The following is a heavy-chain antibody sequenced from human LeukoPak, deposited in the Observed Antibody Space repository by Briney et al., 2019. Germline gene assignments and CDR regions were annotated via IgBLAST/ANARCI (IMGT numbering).Heavy chain of an antibody. V-gene: IGHV4-38-2*02. Sequence: SETLSLTCAVSGNFISSGYFWGWIRQPPGKGLEWIGRIYTSGSTNYNPSLKSRVTISVDTSKNQFSLKLSSVTAADTAVYYCARDVSSNYDWFDPWGQGTLVTVSS. CDR3: ARDVSSNYDWFDP. CDR1: GNFISSGYF. J-gene: IGHJ5*02. D-gene: IGHD4-11*01. CDR2: IYTSGST.